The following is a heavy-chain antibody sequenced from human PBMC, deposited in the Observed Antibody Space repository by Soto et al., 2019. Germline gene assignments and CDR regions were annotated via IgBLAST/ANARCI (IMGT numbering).Heavy chain of an antibody. CDR2: IYWGDDK. D-gene: IGHD6-19*01. V-gene: IGHV2-5*02. Sequence: QITLKESGPTLVKPTQTLTLTCTFSGFSLSSTRVAVGWIRQPPGKALEWLALIYWGDDKRYSPFLKSRLTITKDTSKNQVVLTMTNMDPVDTATYYCAHSVVAGLGYYFDYWGQGTLVTVSS. CDR1: GFSLSSTRVA. CDR3: AHSVVAGLGYYFDY. J-gene: IGHJ4*02.